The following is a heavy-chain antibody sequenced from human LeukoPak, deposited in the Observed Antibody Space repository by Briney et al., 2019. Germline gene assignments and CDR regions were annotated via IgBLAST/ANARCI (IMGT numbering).Heavy chain of an antibody. Sequence: ASVKVSCKTSGYTFTAHNMHWVRQAPGQGLEWMGRIIPILGIANYAQKFQGRVTITADKSTSTAYMELSSLRSEDTAVYYCARDETYTIFGVATFDPWGQGTLVTVSS. CDR2: IIPILGIA. J-gene: IGHJ5*02. V-gene: IGHV1-69*04. D-gene: IGHD3-3*01. CDR3: ARDETYTIFGVATFDP. CDR1: GYTFTAHN.